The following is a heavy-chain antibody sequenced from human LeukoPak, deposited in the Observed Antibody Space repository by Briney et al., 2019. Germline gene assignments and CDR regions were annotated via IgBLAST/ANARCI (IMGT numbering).Heavy chain of an antibody. V-gene: IGHV3-23*01. CDR1: GFTFSTYW. J-gene: IGHJ3*02. D-gene: IGHD1-26*01. Sequence: GGSLRLSCAASGFTFSTYWMHWVRQAPGKGLEWVSVISGDGAGTYYADSVKGRFTISRDNSKNTLSLQMNTLRAEDTAVYYCAKGVVGAAYAFDIWGQGTKVTVS. CDR3: AKGVVGAAYAFDI. CDR2: ISGDGAGT.